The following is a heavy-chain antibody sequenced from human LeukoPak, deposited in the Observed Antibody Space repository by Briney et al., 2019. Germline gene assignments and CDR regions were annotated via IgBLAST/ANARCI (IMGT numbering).Heavy chain of an antibody. V-gene: IGHV3-9*01. D-gene: IGHD5-18*01. CDR3: AKDTRYSYGYGMDV. CDR2: ITWNSGST. J-gene: IGHJ6*02. CDR1: GFTFGDYA. Sequence: PGGSLRLSCAASGFTFGDYAMNWVRQAPGKGLEWVSGITWNSGSTGYADSVKGRFTISRDNAKNSLYLQMNSLRAEDTALYYCAKDTRYSYGYGMDVWGQGTTVTVSS.